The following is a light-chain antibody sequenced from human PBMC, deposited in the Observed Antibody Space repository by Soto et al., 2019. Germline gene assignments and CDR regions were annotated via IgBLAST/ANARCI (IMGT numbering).Light chain of an antibody. CDR2: DAS. CDR1: QSISSW. J-gene: IGKJ1*01. V-gene: IGKV1-5*01. Sequence: DIQMTQSPSTMSGSVGDRVTITCRASQSISSWLAWYQQKPGKAPKLRIYDASSLESGVPSRFSGSGSGTEFTLTISSLQPDDFATYYCQQDNAYSTFGQGT. CDR3: QQDNAYST.